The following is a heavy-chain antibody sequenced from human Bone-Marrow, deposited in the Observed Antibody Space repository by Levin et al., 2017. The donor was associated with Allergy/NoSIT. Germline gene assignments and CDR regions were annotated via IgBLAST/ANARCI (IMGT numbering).Heavy chain of an antibody. CDR2: DDGSGTFT. CDR3: AKGRDDSGGYHFSFDY. CDR1: GFTFNSHR. Sequence: QAGGSLRLSCAASGFTFNSHRMSWVRQAPGTGLEWVSGDDGSGTFTKYADSVKGRFTISRDNSKNTLFLQMNSLRVEDTAVYYCAKGRDDSGGYHFSFDYWGQGTLVTVSS. J-gene: IGHJ4*01. V-gene: IGHV3-23*01. D-gene: IGHD3-22*01.